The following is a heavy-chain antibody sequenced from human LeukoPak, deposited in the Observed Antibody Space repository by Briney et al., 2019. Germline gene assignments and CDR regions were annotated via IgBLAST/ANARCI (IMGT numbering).Heavy chain of an antibody. CDR3: AKGPPVAAPSVYFDY. Sequence: QPGGSPRLSCAASGFTFSSYGMHWVRQAPGKGLEWVAFIRCDGSNKYYADSVKGRFTISRDNSKNTLYLQMNSLRAEDTAVYYCAKGPPVAAPSVYFDYWGQGTLVTVSS. CDR2: IRCDGSNK. J-gene: IGHJ4*02. D-gene: IGHD6-19*01. CDR1: GFTFSSYG. V-gene: IGHV3-30*02.